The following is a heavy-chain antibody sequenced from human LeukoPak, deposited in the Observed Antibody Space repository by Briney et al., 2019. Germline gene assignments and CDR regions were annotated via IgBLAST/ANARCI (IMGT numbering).Heavy chain of an antibody. V-gene: IGHV3-7*01. CDR3: AKERVRGVIFDAFDI. D-gene: IGHD3-10*01. Sequence: GGSLRLSCAASGFGFRSYWMSWVRQAPGKGLEWVANIKQDGGEKYYVDSVKGRFTVSRDNAKKSVYLQMNSLRAEDTAVYYCAKERVRGVIFDAFDIWGQGTMVTVSS. CDR2: IKQDGGEK. CDR1: GFGFRSYW. J-gene: IGHJ3*02.